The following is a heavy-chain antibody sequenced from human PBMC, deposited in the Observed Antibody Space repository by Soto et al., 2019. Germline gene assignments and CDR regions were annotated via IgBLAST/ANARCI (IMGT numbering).Heavy chain of an antibody. J-gene: IGHJ6*02. CDR3: ARRGYSSSWYYYYYYGMEV. CDR1: GYTFTSYD. D-gene: IGHD6-13*01. V-gene: IGHV1-8*01. CDR2: MNPNSGNT. Sequence: QVQLVQSGAEVKKPGASVKVSCKASGYTFTSYDINWVRQATGQGLEWMGWMNPNSGNTGYAQKFQGRVTMTRNTSISTAYMALSSLRSEDTAVYYCARRGYSSSWYYYYYYGMEVWGQGTTVTVSS.